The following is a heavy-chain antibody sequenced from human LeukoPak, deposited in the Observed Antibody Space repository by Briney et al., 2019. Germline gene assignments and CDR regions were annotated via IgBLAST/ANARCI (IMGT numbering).Heavy chain of an antibody. V-gene: IGHV3-30*03. CDR2: VSSDGSID. CDR3: AREGMGTTFSAWFDP. Sequence: GGSLRLSCAASGFTFSNYGMHWVRQAPGKGLEWVAVVSSDGSIDYYADSLRGRFTVSRDNSKNTMFLQFNTLRPEDTAVYYCAREGMGTTFSAWFDPWGQGTLVTVSS. J-gene: IGHJ5*02. D-gene: IGHD1-7*01. CDR1: GFTFSNYG.